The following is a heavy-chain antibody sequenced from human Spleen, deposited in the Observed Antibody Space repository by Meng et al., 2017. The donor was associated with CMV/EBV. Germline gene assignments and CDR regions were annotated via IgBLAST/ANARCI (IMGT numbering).Heavy chain of an antibody. CDR2: ITAGGGGT. V-gene: IGHV3-23*01. D-gene: IGHD3-16*01. J-gene: IGHJ4*02. CDR3: ARGSIGPDY. Sequence: LSFPAFGFTFSIYSMRWVRQAPGKGLEWVSSITAGGGGTYYADSVKGRFTISRDNSKNTLYLQMNSLRDDDTAIYYCARGSIGPDYWGLGTLVTVSS. CDR1: GFTFSIYS.